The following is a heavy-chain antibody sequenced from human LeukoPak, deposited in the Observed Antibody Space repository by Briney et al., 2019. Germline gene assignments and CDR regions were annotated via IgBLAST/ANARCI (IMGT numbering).Heavy chain of an antibody. J-gene: IGHJ3*02. Sequence: GGSLRLSCAASGFPFRSYSMHWVRQAPGKALEWVSYNSGSGRTIYYADSVKGRFTISRDNVKNSFYLQMNSLRDEDTAVYYCARDSPEGSGGSYFVAFDIWGQGTMVTVSS. D-gene: IGHD1-26*01. CDR3: ARDSPEGSGGSYFVAFDI. CDR1: GFPFRSYS. CDR2: NSGSGRTI. V-gene: IGHV3-48*02.